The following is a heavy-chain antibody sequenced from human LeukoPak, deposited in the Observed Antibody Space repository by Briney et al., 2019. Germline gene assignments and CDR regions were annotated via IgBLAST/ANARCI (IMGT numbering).Heavy chain of an antibody. D-gene: IGHD3-10*01. CDR2: ISWNSGSI. CDR3: AKDRGDRVFDI. J-gene: IGHJ3*02. Sequence: QPGRSLRLSFAASGFTFDDYAMHWVRQAPGKGLEWVSGISWNSGSIGYADSVKGRFTISRDNAKNSLYLQMNSLRAEDMALYYCAKDRGDRVFDIWGQGTMVTVSS. CDR1: GFTFDDYA. V-gene: IGHV3-9*03.